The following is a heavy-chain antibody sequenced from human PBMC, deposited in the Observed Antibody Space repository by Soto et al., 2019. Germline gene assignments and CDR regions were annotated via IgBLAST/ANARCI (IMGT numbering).Heavy chain of an antibody. D-gene: IGHD2-8*01. CDR2: INPSGGST. CDR3: ARPPYPGCINAVCYPLDY. V-gene: IGHV1-46*01. Sequence: QVKLVQSGAEVKKPGASVKISCKASGYTFTSYYMHWVRQAPGQGLEWMGIINPSGGSTNYAQKLQGRVAMTRDTSTSTVSMELNSLRSEDTAVYYCARPPYPGCINAVCYPLDYWGQGTLVTVSS. J-gene: IGHJ4*02. CDR1: GYTFTSYY.